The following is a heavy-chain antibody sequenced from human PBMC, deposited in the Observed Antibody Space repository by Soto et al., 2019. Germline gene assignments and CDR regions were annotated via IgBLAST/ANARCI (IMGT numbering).Heavy chain of an antibody. CDR1: GYTFTSYG. Sequence: GASVKVSCKASGYTFTSYGISWVRQAPGQGLEWMGWISTYNGNTNYAQKVQGRVTLTTDTSTSTTYMELRSLRSDDTAVYYCASAPRYCSTANCFTEVNWFDPWGQGSLVTVSS. D-gene: IGHD2-2*02. CDR2: ISTYNGNT. J-gene: IGHJ5*02. V-gene: IGHV1-18*04. CDR3: ASAPRYCSTANCFTEVNWFDP.